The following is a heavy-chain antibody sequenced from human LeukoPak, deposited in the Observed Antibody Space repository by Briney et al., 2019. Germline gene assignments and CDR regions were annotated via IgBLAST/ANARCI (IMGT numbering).Heavy chain of an antibody. Sequence: GGSLRLSCAASGFTSSDYYMSWIRQAPGKGLEWVSYISSSGSTIYYADSVEGRFTISRDNAKNSLYLQMNSLRAEDTAVYYCARADRALDYYGSGRGWYFDYWGQGTLVTVSS. CDR3: ARADRALDYYGSGRGWYFDY. CDR1: GFTSSDYY. J-gene: IGHJ4*02. CDR2: ISSSGSTI. V-gene: IGHV3-11*01. D-gene: IGHD3-10*01.